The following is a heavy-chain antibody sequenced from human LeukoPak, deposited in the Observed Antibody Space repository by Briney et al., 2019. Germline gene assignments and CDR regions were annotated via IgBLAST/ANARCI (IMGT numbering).Heavy chain of an antibody. CDR1: GGSISSYY. CDR3: AREHYGSGSLDY. D-gene: IGHD3-10*01. J-gene: IGHJ4*02. Sequence: SETLSLTCTVSGGSISSYYWSWIRQPPGKGLEWIGYIYYSGSTNYNPSLKSRVTISVDTSKNQFSLKLSSVTAADTAVYYCAREHYGSGSLDYWGQGTLVTVSS. V-gene: IGHV4-59*01. CDR2: IYYSGST.